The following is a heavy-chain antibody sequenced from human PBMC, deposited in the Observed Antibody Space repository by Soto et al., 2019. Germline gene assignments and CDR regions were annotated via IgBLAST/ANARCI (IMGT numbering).Heavy chain of an antibody. V-gene: IGHV3-30*18. CDR3: AKDDSYGLFDY. D-gene: IGHD5-18*01. CDR1: GFTFSSYG. J-gene: IGHJ4*02. Sequence: LRLSCAASGFTFSSYGMHWVRQAPGKGLEWVAVISYDGSNKYYADSVKGRFTISRDNSKNTLYLQMNSLRAEDTAVYYCAKDDSYGLFDYWGQGTLVTVSS. CDR2: ISYDGSNK.